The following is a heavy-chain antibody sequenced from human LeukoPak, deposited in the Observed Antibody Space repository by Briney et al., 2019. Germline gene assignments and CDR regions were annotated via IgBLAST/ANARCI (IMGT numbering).Heavy chain of an antibody. Sequence: SETLSLTCTVSGGSISSYYWSWIRQPPGKGLEWIGYIYYSGSTNYNPSLKSRVTISVGTSKNQFSLKLSSVTAADTAVYYCARSNYDILTGYYPDAFDIWGQGTMVTVSS. CDR2: IYYSGST. D-gene: IGHD3-9*01. V-gene: IGHV4-59*01. CDR3: ARSNYDILTGYYPDAFDI. CDR1: GGSISSYY. J-gene: IGHJ3*02.